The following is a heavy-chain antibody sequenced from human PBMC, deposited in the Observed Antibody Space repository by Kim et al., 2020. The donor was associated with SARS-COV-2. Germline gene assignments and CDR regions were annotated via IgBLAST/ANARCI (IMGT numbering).Heavy chain of an antibody. Sequence: SETLSLTCSVSGASITDTYSHDWGFLPQPPVKAIEWIETISYTRTTPYHPTLRSRVTMSLDTPNILFSLTLTSVTAADTAVYFCGGIVVVGWPMNDFWGEGTLVTV. J-gene: IGHJ4*02. V-gene: IGHV4-39*01. D-gene: IGHD2-21*01. CDR2: ISYTRTT. CDR3: GGIVVVGWPMNDF. CDR1: GASITDTYSHD.